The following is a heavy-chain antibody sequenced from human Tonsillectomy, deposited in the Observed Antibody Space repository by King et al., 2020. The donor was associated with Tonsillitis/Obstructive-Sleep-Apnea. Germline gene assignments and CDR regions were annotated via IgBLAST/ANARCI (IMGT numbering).Heavy chain of an antibody. CDR3: TRVAYYYDSSGYEGWFDP. CDR2: IRSKAYGGTT. D-gene: IGHD3-22*01. Sequence: VQLVESGGGLVQPGRSLRLSCTASGFTFGDYAMSWVRQAPGKVLEWVGFIRSKAYGGTTEYAASVKGRFTISRDDSKSIAYLQMNSLKTEDTAVYYCTRVAYYYDSSGYEGWFDPWGQGTLVTVSS. V-gene: IGHV3-49*04. CDR1: GFTFGDYA. J-gene: IGHJ5*02.